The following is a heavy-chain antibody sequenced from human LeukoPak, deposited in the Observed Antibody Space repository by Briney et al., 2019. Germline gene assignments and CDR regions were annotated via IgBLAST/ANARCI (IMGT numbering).Heavy chain of an antibody. D-gene: IGHD3-9*01. J-gene: IGHJ4*02. CDR3: AKAYTSAYYDILV. Sequence: GGSLRLSCAASGFTFSSYAMNWVRQAPGKGLEWVSGISGSGGSTYHADSVKGRFTISRDNSKNTLYLQMNSLRAEDTAVYYCAKAYTSAYYDILVWGQGTLVTVSS. CDR2: ISGSGGST. CDR1: GFTFSSYA. V-gene: IGHV3-23*01.